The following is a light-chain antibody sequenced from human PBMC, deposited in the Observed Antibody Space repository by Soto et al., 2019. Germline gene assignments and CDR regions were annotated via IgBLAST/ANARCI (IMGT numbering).Light chain of an antibody. CDR2: DAS. Sequence: DIQMTQSPSTLSASVGDRVTITCRASQSISSWLAWYQQKPGKAPKLLIYDASSLESGVPSRFSGSGSGTEFPLTITRLQPDDFAAYYCQHYNSYPWTFGQGTKVEIK. V-gene: IGKV1-5*01. CDR3: QHYNSYPWT. CDR1: QSISSW. J-gene: IGKJ1*01.